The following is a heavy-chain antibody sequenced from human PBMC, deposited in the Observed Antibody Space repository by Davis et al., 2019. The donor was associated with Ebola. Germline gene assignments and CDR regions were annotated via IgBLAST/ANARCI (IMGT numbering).Heavy chain of an antibody. J-gene: IGHJ4*02. CDR3: ARVRSNYYDSSGYYYIEPIFDY. V-gene: IGHV1-18*01. CDR1: GYTFTSYG. CDR2: ISAYNGNT. Sequence: AASVKVSCKASGYTFTSYGISWVRQAPGQGLEWMGWISAYNGNTNYAQKLQGRVTMTTDTSTSTAYMELRSLRSDDTAVYYCARVRSNYYDSSGYYYIEPIFDYWGQGTLVTVSS. D-gene: IGHD3-22*01.